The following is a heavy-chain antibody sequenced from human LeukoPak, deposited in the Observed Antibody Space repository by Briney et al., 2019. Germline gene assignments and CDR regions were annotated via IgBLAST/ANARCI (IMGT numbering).Heavy chain of an antibody. Sequence: SETLSLTYAVYGGSFSGYYWSWIRQPPGKGLEWIGEINHSGSTNYNPSLKSRVTISVDTSKNQFSLKLSSVTAADTAVYYCARGDNSGYVYWGQGTLVTVSS. CDR1: GGSFSGYY. CDR2: INHSGST. D-gene: IGHD5-12*01. V-gene: IGHV4-34*01. CDR3: ARGDNSGYVY. J-gene: IGHJ4*02.